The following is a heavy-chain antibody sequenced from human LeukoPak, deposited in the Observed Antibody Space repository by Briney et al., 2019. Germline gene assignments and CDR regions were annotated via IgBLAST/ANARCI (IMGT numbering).Heavy chain of an antibody. CDR2: IGISSGNT. J-gene: IGHJ4*01. CDR1: GFTFSSYA. D-gene: IGHD5-12*01. CDR3: SRDHRYAFDN. V-gene: IGHV3-48*01. Sequence: GGSLRLSCAASGFTFSSYALSWVRQAPGKGLEWISYIGISSGNTKYADSAKGRFAISRDKASNSLYLQMNSLRVDDTARYYCSRDHRYAFDNWGHGTLVTVSS.